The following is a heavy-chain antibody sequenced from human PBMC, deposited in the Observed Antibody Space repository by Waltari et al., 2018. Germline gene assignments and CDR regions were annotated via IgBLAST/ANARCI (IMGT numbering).Heavy chain of an antibody. D-gene: IGHD2-21*01. Sequence: QVQLVESGGGVVQPGRSLRLSWAASGFTFSSYAMHWVRQAPGKGLEWVAVISYDGSNKYYADSVKGRFTISRDNSKNTLYLQMNSLRAEDTAVYYCAREGVVSDAFDIWGQGTMVTVSS. CDR1: GFTFSSYA. J-gene: IGHJ3*02. V-gene: IGHV3-30*01. CDR2: ISYDGSNK. CDR3: AREGVVSDAFDI.